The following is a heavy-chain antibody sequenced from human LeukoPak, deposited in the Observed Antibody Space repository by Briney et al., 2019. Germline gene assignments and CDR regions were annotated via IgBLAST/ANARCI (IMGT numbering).Heavy chain of an antibody. CDR1: GYTFIHYF. CDR3: ARDLSSTPYWEFDF. V-gene: IGHV1-2*06. Sequence: SVKVSCKASGYTFIHYFIQWVRQAPGQGLEWMGRINSNSGDTEYAQKFQGRVTMTRDTSITTVYMELSSLTSDATAVYYCARDLSSTPYWEFDFWGQGTLVTVSS. J-gene: IGHJ4*02. CDR2: INSNSGDT. D-gene: IGHD1-26*01.